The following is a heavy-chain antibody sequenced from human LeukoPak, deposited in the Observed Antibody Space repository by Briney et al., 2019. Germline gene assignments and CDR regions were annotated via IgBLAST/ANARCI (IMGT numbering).Heavy chain of an antibody. CDR1: GYTFTSYY. V-gene: IGHV1-46*01. CDR3: ARVESGFWSGYYY. CDR2: INPSGGST. Sequence: GASVKVSCEASGYTFTSYYMHWVRQAPGQGLEWMGIINPSGGSTSYAQKFQGRVTMTRDTSTSTVCMELSSLRSEDTAVYYCARVESGFWSGYYYWGQGTLVTVSS. D-gene: IGHD3-3*01. J-gene: IGHJ4*02.